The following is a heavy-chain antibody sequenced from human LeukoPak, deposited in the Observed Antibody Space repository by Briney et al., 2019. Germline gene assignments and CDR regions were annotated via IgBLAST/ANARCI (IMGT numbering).Heavy chain of an antibody. CDR1: GRSIGSYS. Sequence: SETLSLTCTVSGRSIGSYSWSWIRHPPGKVLEWIGYIHYSGSTNYNTSLKSRVTISVDTSKNQFSLKLSSVTAADTAVYYCARDRHRDGYKFVWDYWGQGTLVTVSS. CDR2: IHYSGST. J-gene: IGHJ4*02. CDR3: ARDRHRDGYKFVWDY. D-gene: IGHD5-24*01. V-gene: IGHV4-59*01.